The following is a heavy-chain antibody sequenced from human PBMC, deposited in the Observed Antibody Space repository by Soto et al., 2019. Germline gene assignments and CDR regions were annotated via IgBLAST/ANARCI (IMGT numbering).Heavy chain of an antibody. V-gene: IGHV4-34*01. Sequence: SETLSLTCAVYGGSFSGYYWSWIRQPPGKGLEWIGEINHSGSTNYNPSLKSRVTISVDTSKNQFSLKLSSVTAADTAVYYCARGGGLGSLTTFDIWGQGTMVTVSS. J-gene: IGHJ3*02. CDR1: GGSFSGYY. CDR2: INHSGST. D-gene: IGHD3-16*01. CDR3: ARGGGLGSLTTFDI.